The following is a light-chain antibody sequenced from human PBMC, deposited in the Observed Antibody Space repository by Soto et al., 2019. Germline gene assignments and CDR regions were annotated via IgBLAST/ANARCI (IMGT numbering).Light chain of an antibody. CDR3: QQYYSTPTWT. V-gene: IGKV4-1*01. CDR2: WAS. J-gene: IGKJ1*01. Sequence: DIVMTQSPDSLAVSLGERATINCKSSQSVLYSSNNKHYLAWYQQKPGQPPKLLIYWASTRESGVPDRFSGSGSGTEFTLTISSLQADDVAVYYCQQYYSTPTWTFGQGTKVEIK. CDR1: QSVLYSSNNKHY.